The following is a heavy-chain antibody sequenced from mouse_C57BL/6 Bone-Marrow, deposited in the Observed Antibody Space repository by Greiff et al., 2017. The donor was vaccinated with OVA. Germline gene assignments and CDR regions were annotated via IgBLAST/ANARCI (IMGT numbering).Heavy chain of an antibody. Sequence: VQLKESGAELVRPGASVKLSCTASGFNIKDDYMHWVKQRPEQGLEWIGWIDPENGDTEYASKFQGKATITADTSSNTAYLQLSSLTSEDTAVYYCTTYGKKRYFDVWGTGTTVTVSS. V-gene: IGHV14-4*01. CDR1: GFNIKDDY. CDR2: IDPENGDT. CDR3: TTYGKKRYFDV. D-gene: IGHD2-1*01. J-gene: IGHJ1*03.